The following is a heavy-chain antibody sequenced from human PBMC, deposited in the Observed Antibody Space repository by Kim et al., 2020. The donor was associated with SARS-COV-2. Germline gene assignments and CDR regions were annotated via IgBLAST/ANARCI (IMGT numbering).Heavy chain of an antibody. CDR3: ARSRGYIDYDQPFDD. J-gene: IGHJ3*01. CDR1: GYSVSSGYY. Sequence: SETLSLTCTVSGYSVSSGYYWGWIRQPPGKGLEWIGNIYHSGNTYYHPSLKSRVTISVDTSKNQFSLKLSSVTAADTAVYYCARSRGYIDYDQPFDDWG. CDR2: IYHSGNT. V-gene: IGHV4-38-2*02. D-gene: IGHD5-12*01.